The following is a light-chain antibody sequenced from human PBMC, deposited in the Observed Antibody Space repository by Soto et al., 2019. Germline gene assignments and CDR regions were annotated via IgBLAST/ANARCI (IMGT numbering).Light chain of an antibody. J-gene: IGKJ1*01. CDR3: QHHKNWPWT. V-gene: IGKV3-15*01. Sequence: EIVMTQSPGTLSVSPGERATLSCRASQSIGSNLAWYQQKPGQAPRLLIYTASTRATDIAARFSGSGSGTEFSLTISSLQSEDFAVYYCQHHKNWPWTFGQGTKVEIK. CDR1: QSIGSN. CDR2: TAS.